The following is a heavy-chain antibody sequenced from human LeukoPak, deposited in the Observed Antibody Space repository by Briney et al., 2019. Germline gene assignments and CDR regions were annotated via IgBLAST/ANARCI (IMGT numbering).Heavy chain of an antibody. J-gene: IGHJ4*02. CDR3: ARDHNWGFDY. CDR1: GFTFSTYS. CDR2: ISNDDI. D-gene: IGHD7-27*01. V-gene: IGHV3-48*04. Sequence: GGSLRLSCEASGFTFSTYSMNWVRQAPGKGLEWVSYISNDDIFYADSVEGRSTISRDNAKSSVYLQMNSLRADDTAVYYCARDHNWGFDYWGRGTLVSVSS.